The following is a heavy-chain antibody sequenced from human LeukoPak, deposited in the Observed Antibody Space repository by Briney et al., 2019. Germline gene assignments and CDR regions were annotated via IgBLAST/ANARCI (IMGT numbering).Heavy chain of an antibody. CDR3: ARGIQLTTVVTPGPKYYFDY. Sequence: SETLSLTCAVYGGSFSGYYWSWIRQPPGKGLEWIGEINHSGSTNYNPSLKSRVTISVDTSKNQFSLKLSSVTAADTAVYYCARGIQLTTVVTPGPKYYFDYWGQGTPVTVSS. J-gene: IGHJ4*02. CDR1: GGSFSGYY. CDR2: INHSGST. V-gene: IGHV4-34*01. D-gene: IGHD4-23*01.